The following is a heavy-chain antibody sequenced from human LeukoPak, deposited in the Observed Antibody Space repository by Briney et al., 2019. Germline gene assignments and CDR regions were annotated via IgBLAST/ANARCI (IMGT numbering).Heavy chain of an antibody. CDR1: GGSISSYY. CDR2: IYYSGST. V-gene: IGHV4-59*01. D-gene: IGHD4-17*01. Sequence: SETLSLTCTVSGGSISSYYWSWIRQPPGKGLEWIGYIYYSGSTNYNPSLKSRVTISVDTSKNQFSLKLSSVTAADTAVYYCARSEYDYGYYFDYWGQGTLVTVSS. CDR3: ARSEYDYGYYFDY. J-gene: IGHJ4*02.